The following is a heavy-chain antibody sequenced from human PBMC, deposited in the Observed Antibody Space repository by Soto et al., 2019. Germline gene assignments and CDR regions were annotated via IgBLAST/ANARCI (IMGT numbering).Heavy chain of an antibody. V-gene: IGHV3-11*01. CDR1: GFTVSDYY. Sequence: VQLVESGGGLVKPGGSLRLSCAASGFTVSDYYMSWTRQAPGKGLEWVSYISSSGTTIYYADSVKGRFSISRDNAKNSLYLQMNSLRAEDTAVYYCASFPLGSGGYNWFDPWGQGTLVTVSS. CDR2: ISSSGTTI. CDR3: ASFPLGSGGYNWFDP. J-gene: IGHJ5*02. D-gene: IGHD6-19*01.